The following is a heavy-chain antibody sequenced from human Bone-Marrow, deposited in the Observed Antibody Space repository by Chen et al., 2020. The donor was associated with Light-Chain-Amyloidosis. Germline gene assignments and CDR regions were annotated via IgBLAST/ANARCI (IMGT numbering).Heavy chain of an antibody. Sequence: EVQMEQSVAEVNMPAESLTISCKGSGYTFPNYWIGWVRQMPVKGLEWMGVIYPDDSDASYSPSFEGQVTISADKSITTAYLQWRSLKASDTAMYYCARRRDGYNFDYWGQGTLVTVSS. D-gene: IGHD5-12*01. CDR1: GYTFPNYW. J-gene: IGHJ4*02. CDR2: IYPDDSDA. V-gene: IGHV5-51*01. CDR3: ARRRDGYNFDY.